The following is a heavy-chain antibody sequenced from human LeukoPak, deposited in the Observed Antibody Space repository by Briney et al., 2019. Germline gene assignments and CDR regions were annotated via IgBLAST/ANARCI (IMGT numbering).Heavy chain of an antibody. CDR2: ISYDGSNK. D-gene: IGHD6-13*01. CDR1: RFTFSSYA. Sequence: PGRSLRLSCAASRFTFSSYAMHWVRQAPGKGLEWVAVISYDGSNKYYADSVKGRFTISRDNSKNTLYLQMNSLRAEDTAVYYCARAAAAGTAWFDPWGQGTLVTVSS. J-gene: IGHJ5*02. CDR3: ARAAAAGTAWFDP. V-gene: IGHV3-30*04.